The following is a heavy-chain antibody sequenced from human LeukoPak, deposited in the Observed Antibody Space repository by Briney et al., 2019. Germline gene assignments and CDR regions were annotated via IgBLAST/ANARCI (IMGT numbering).Heavy chain of an antibody. D-gene: IGHD5-18*01. J-gene: IGHJ4*02. CDR1: GFTFSSYA. CDR3: AKGDGELWLLIDY. Sequence: PGRSLRLSCGASGFTFSSYAMHWVRQAPGKGLEWVAVISYDGSNKYYADSVKGRFTISRDNSKNTLYLQMNSLRAEDTAVYYCAKGDGELWLLIDYWGQGTLVTVSS. V-gene: IGHV3-30-3*02. CDR2: ISYDGSNK.